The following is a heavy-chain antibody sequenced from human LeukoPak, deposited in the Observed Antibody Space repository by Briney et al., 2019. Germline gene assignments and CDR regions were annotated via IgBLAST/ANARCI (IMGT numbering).Heavy chain of an antibody. CDR1: GYTFTGYY. V-gene: IGHV1-2*02. D-gene: IGHD1-14*01. CDR2: INPNGGGT. Sequence: ASVKVSCKASGYTFTGYYLHWVRQAPGQGLEWMGWINPNGGGTGCAQKFQGRVTMTRDTSISTAYMELSRLGSDDTAVYYCARRYSPTGPFDYWGQGTLVTVSS. J-gene: IGHJ4*02. CDR3: ARRYSPTGPFDY.